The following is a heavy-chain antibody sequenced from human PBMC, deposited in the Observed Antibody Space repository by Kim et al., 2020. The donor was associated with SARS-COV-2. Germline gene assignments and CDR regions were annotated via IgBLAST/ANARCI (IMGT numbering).Heavy chain of an antibody. Sequence: PPLKGRVTISVATAKTQFSLKLSSVTGADTAVYYCARDIGNSGSYYFDYWGQGTLVTVSS. V-gene: IGHV4-59*01. D-gene: IGHD1-26*01. J-gene: IGHJ4*02. CDR3: ARDIGNSGSYYFDY.